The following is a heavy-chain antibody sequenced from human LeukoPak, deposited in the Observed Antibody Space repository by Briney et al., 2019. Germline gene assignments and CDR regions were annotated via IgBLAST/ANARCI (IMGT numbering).Heavy chain of an antibody. J-gene: IGHJ4*02. CDR3: ARDKGTTCIDN. V-gene: IGHV3-33*01. CDR1: GITFSTSG. D-gene: IGHD4-17*01. CDR2: IWSDGSNK. Sequence: PGGSLRLSCAASGITFSTSGMHWVRQAPGKGLEWVAFIWSDGSNKYHADSVKGRFTISRDNPKDTLYLQMNSLRAEDTAVYYCARDKGTTCIDNWGQGALVTVSS.